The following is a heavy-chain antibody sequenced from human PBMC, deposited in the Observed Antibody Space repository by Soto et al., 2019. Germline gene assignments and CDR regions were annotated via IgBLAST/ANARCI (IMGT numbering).Heavy chain of an antibody. CDR3: ARGKAVAGTGDYYYGMDV. J-gene: IGHJ6*02. V-gene: IGHV1-18*01. CDR1: GYTSTSYG. CDR2: ISAYNGNT. Sequence: GASVKVSCKASGYTSTSYGISWVRQAPGQGLEWMGWISAYNGNTNYAQKLQGRVTMTTDTSTSTAYMELSSLRSEDTAVYYCARGKAVAGTGDYYYGMDVWGQGTTVTVSS. D-gene: IGHD6-19*01.